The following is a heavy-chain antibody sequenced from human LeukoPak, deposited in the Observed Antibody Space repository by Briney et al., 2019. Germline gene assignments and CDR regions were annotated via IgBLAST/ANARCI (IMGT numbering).Heavy chain of an antibody. J-gene: IGHJ3*02. CDR3: ARDGGLYYYGSGSHAFDI. CDR1: GGSISSGGYY. CDR2: IYYSEST. D-gene: IGHD3-10*01. V-gene: IGHV4-31*03. Sequence: SQTLSLTCTVSGGSISSGGYYWSWIRQHPGKGLEWIGYIYYSESTYYNPSLKSRVTISVDTSKNQFSLKLSSVTAADTAVYYCARDGGLYYYGSGSHAFDIWGQGTMVTVSS.